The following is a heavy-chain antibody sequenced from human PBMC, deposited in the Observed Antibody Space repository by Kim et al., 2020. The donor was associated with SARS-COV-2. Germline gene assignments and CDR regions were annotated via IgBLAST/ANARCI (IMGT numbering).Heavy chain of an antibody. J-gene: IGHJ3*02. CDR3: AVYNSGSYYPPYFDI. Sequence: GGSLRLSCAASGFTVSSNYMSWVRRAPGKGLEWVSVIFSGGTTYYADSVKGRFTISRDNSKNTLYLQMNSLRAEDTAVYYCAVYNSGSYYPPYFDIWGQGTMVTVSS. CDR2: IFSGGTT. V-gene: IGHV3-53*01. CDR1: GFTVSSNY. D-gene: IGHD3-10*01.